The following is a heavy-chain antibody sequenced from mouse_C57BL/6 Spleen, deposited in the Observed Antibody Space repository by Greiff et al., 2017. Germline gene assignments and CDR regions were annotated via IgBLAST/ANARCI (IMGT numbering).Heavy chain of an antibody. CDR1: GYTFTSYG. J-gene: IGHJ1*03. CDR2: IYPRSGNT. Sequence: QVQLQQSGAELARPGASVKLSCKASGYTFTSYGISWVKQRTGQGLEWIGEIYPRSGNTYYNEKFKGKATLTADKSSSTAYMELRSLTSEDSAVYVCARDYGSSDGYFDVWGTGTTVTVSS. CDR3: ARDYGSSDGYFDV. D-gene: IGHD1-1*01. V-gene: IGHV1-81*01.